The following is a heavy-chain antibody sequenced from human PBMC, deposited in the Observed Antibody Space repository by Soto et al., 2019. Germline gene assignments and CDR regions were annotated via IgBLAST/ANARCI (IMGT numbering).Heavy chain of an antibody. D-gene: IGHD3-22*01. CDR3: ARDPSSGIQNGMDV. V-gene: IGHV3-30-3*01. Sequence: QVQLVESGGGVVQPGRSLRLSCAASGFTFSSYAMHWVRQAPGKGLEWVAVISYDGSNKYYADSVKGRFTISRDNSKNTLYLQMNSLRAEDTAVYYCARDPSSGIQNGMDVWGQGTTVTVSS. CDR1: GFTFSSYA. CDR2: ISYDGSNK. J-gene: IGHJ6*02.